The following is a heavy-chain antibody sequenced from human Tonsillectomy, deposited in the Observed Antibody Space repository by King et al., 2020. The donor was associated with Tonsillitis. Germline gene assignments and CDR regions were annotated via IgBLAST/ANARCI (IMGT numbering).Heavy chain of an antibody. V-gene: IGHV1-2*02. CDR3: ARDLLEAVAVYFFAY. D-gene: IGHD6-19*01. Sequence: QLVQSGAEVKKPGASVKVSCKASGYSFTDYYIHWVRQAPGQGLEWMGWIDPNSGGTNYAQKFQGSITMTRDTSISTAYMELNSLRSDDTAVYYCARDLLEAVAVYFFAYWGQGTLVTVSS. J-gene: IGHJ4*02. CDR1: GYSFTDYY. CDR2: IDPNSGGT.